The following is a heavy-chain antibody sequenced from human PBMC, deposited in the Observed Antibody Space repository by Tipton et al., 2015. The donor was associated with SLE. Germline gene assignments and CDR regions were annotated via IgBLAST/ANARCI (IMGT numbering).Heavy chain of an antibody. CDR2: INPNSGGT. CDR3: VRECSSTTLLDYFDY. V-gene: IGHV1-2*02. Sequence: QSGAEVKKPGSSVKVSCKASGSTYNMYSISWVRQAPGQGLEWMGWINPNSGGTNYAQKFQGRVTMTRDTSISTAYMELSRLRSDDTAVYYCVRECSSTTLLDYFDYWGQGTLVTVPS. CDR1: GSTYNMYS. J-gene: IGHJ4*02. D-gene: IGHD2-2*01.